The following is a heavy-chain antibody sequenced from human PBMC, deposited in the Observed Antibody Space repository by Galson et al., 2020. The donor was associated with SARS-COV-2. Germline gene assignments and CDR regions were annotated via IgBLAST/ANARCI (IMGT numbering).Heavy chain of an antibody. CDR1: GFSLTPSGMC. D-gene: IGHD3-16*01. CDR3: AREIMFTFWGVKYGMDV. CDR2: IDWDDDK. J-gene: IGHJ6*02. Sequence: SGPTLVKPTHTLTLTCPFSGFSLTPSGMCVSWIRQPPGKALEWLALIDWDDDKYYSTSLKTRLTISKDTSKNQVVLTMTNMDPVDTATYYCAREIMFTFWGVKYGMDVWGQGTTVTVSS. V-gene: IGHV2-70*01.